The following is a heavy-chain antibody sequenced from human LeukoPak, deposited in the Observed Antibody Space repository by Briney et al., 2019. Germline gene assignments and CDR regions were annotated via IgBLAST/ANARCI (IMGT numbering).Heavy chain of an antibody. CDR3: ARDSDYGGTGYGDWLDP. Sequence: ASVKVSCTASGYNFISFGVSWVRQAPGQGLEWMGWISTYTGITHYAEKFQGRVTMTADTSTATAYMELKSLTYDDTAIYYCARDSDYGGTGYGDWLDPWGQGALVIVSS. CDR2: ISTYTGIT. D-gene: IGHD4-23*01. CDR1: GYNFISFG. J-gene: IGHJ5*02. V-gene: IGHV1-18*01.